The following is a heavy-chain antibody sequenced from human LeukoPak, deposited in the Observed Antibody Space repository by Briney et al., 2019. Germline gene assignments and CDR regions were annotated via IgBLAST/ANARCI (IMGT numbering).Heavy chain of an antibody. J-gene: IGHJ4*02. D-gene: IGHD3-10*01. Sequence: AESLKISCKGSGYSFTSYWIGWVRHVPGKGLEYMGIIYPGDSGTRYSLSFQGQVTISADKSISTAYLQWSSLKASDTAMYYCATLVGYGSFSDYWGQGTLVTVSS. V-gene: IGHV5-51*01. CDR1: GYSFTSYW. CDR3: ATLVGYGSFSDY. CDR2: IYPGDSGT.